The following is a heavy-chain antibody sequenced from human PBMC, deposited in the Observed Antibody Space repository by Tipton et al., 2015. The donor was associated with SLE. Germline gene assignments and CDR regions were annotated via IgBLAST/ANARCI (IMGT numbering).Heavy chain of an antibody. CDR1: GGSITSIHH. D-gene: IGHD3-9*01. CDR2: IFHTGST. J-gene: IGHJ6*03. CDR3: ARDSERIDWLSEGYYYYYMDV. Sequence: TLSLTCGVSGGSITSIHHWSWVRQPPGKGLEWIGEIFHTGSTNYNPSLKGRVTMSVDTSKNQFSLKLSSVTAADTAVYYCARDSERIDWLSEGYYYYYMDVWGKGTTVTVSS. V-gene: IGHV4-4*02.